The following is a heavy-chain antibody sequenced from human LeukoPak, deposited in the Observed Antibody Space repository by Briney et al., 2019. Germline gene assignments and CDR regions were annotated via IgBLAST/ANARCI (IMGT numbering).Heavy chain of an antibody. V-gene: IGHV3-74*01. Sequence: GGSLRLSCAASGFTFSNSLMHWVRQVPGKGLVWVARIDIDGSTTHYADSVKGRFTISRDNAKNTQYLQMNILRAEDTAVYYCVRDRDGYNYWGQGTLVTVSS. J-gene: IGHJ4*02. CDR2: IDIDGSTT. CDR1: GFTFSNSL. CDR3: VRDRDGYNY. D-gene: IGHD5-24*01.